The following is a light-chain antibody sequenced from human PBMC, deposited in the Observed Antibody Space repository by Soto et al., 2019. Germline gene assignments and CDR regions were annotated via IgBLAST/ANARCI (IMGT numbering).Light chain of an antibody. CDR2: AAS. V-gene: IGKV1-12*01. J-gene: IGKJ2*01. CDR3: QQLNSFPPT. Sequence: DIQMTQSPSSVSASVGDRVTITCRASQGVSWLAWYQQKPGKAPTLLLYAASSLQSGVPSRFSGSGSGTDFSFTISSLQHEDVATYFCQQLNSFPPTFGQGTKVAIK. CDR1: QGVSW.